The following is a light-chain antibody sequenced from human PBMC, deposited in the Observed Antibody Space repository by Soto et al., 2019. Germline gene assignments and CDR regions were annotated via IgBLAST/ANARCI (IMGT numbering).Light chain of an antibody. V-gene: IGKV3-15*01. Sequence: EIVMTQSPATLSVSPGERATLSCRASQSVSSNLAWYQHKPGQAPRLLIYGASTRATGIPARFSGSGSETPFTLTISSLQCEDFAVYYCQQYNNWPRGTFGHGT. J-gene: IGKJ5*01. CDR2: GAS. CDR1: QSVSSN. CDR3: QQYNNWPRGT.